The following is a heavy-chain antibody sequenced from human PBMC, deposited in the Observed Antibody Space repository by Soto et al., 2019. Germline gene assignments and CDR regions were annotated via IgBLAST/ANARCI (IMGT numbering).Heavy chain of an antibody. CDR2: IYYSGST. J-gene: IGHJ4*02. Sequence: TLSLTCTVSGGSISSGGYYWSWIRQHPGKCLEWIGYIYYSGSTYYNPSLKSRVTISVDTSKNQFSLKLSSVTAADTAVYYCARGDISRSWDTPAHYFDYWGQGTLVTVSS. CDR1: GGSISSGGYY. D-gene: IGHD6-13*01. CDR3: ARGDISRSWDTPAHYFDY. V-gene: IGHV4-31*03.